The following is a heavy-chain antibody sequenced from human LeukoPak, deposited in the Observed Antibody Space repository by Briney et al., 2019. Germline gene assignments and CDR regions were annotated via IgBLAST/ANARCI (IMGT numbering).Heavy chain of an antibody. Sequence: SGPTLLNPTQTLTLTWTFSGFSLSTNQVSVAWIRQPPGKALEWLALIYWDDDKRYSPSLKSRLSISKDASKNQVVLLMTNMDPVDTGTYYCVHRGGAAVGNSYYYSMDARGRGTTLAVSP. D-gene: IGHD6-19*01. CDR2: IYWDDDK. CDR3: VHRGGAAVGNSYYYSMDA. J-gene: IGHJ6*04. V-gene: IGHV2-5*02. CDR1: GFSLSTNQVS.